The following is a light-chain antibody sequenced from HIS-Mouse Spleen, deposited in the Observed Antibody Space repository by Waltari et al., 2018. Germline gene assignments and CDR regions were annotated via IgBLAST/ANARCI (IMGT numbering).Light chain of an antibody. Sequence: SYELTQPPSVSVSPGQTARITCSGDALPKKHAYWYQQKSGHAPVLVIYEDSKRPSGIPERFSGSSSGTMATLTISGAQVEDEADYYCYSTDSSGNHRVFGGGTKLTVL. CDR3: YSTDSSGNHRV. CDR2: EDS. J-gene: IGLJ2*01. V-gene: IGLV3-10*01. CDR1: ALPKKH.